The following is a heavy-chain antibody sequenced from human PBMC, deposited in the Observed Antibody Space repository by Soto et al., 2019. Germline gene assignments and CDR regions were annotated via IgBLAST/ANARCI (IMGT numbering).Heavy chain of an antibody. J-gene: IGHJ4*02. CDR3: ASWGGIASIADDGSLAPYDY. CDR1: GFTISGHG. Sequence: QVHLVESGGGVVQPGRSLRLSCAASGFTISGHGMHWVRQAPGKGLEWLAVISYDGSDKFYGDSVEGRFTISRDNSKNTLYLQVNSLSEEYTAVYYCASWGGIASIADDGSLAPYDYWGQGTLVTVSS. CDR2: ISYDGSDK. V-gene: IGHV3-30*03. D-gene: IGHD6-13*01.